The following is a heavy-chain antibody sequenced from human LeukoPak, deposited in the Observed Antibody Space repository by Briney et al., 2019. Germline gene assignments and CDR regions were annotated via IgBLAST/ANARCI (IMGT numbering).Heavy chain of an antibody. D-gene: IGHD2-2*01. CDR2: TNPNSGNT. V-gene: IGHV1-8*01. Sequence: ASVKVSCKASGYTFTSYDINWVRQATGQGLEWMGWTNPNSGNTGYAQKFQGRVTMTRNTSISTAYMELSSLRSEDTAVYYCARAPVVPAASGHYYYYMDVWGKGTTVTVSS. CDR3: ARAPVVPAASGHYYYYMDV. J-gene: IGHJ6*03. CDR1: GYTFTSYD.